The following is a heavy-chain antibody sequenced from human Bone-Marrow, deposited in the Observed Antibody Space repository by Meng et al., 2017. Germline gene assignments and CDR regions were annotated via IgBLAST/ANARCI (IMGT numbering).Heavy chain of an antibody. J-gene: IGHJ4*02. CDR2: IYHSGST. CDR3: ARATYYYDSSRRNMRDLPFDY. Sequence: QVCRHGSGPGRSKLSGRLALTVRCLGGVIGSSDWRRWVRQPPGKGLEWIGEIYHSGSTNYNPSLKSRVTISVDKSKNQFSLKLSSVTAADTDVYYCARATYYYDSSRRNMRDLPFDYWGQGTLVTVSS. CDR1: GGVIGSSDW. V-gene: IGHV4-4*02. D-gene: IGHD3-22*01.